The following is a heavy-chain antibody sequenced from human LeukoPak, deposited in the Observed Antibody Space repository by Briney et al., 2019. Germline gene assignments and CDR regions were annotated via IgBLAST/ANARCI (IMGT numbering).Heavy chain of an antibody. CDR3: AKSGYSYGVPNFDY. V-gene: IGHV3-30*18. J-gene: IGHJ4*02. D-gene: IGHD5-18*01. CDR1: GFTFNRYG. Sequence: GGSLRLSCAASGFTFNRYGMHWVRQAPGKGLEWVAVISFDGKVSYYADSVKGRFTISRDNSKNTLDLQMNSLRAEDTAVYYCAKSGYSYGVPNFDYWGQGTLVTVSS. CDR2: ISFDGKVS.